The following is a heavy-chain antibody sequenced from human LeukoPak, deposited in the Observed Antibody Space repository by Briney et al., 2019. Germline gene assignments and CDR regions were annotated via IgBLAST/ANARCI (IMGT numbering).Heavy chain of an antibody. V-gene: IGHV5-51*01. CDR3: ARSAGTTARYYYMDV. Sequence: GESLKISCKGSGYSFTSYWIGWVRQMPGKGLEGLGIIYPGDSDTRYSPSFQGQVTISADKSISTAYLQWSSLKASDTAMYYCARSAGTTARYYYMDVWGKGTTVTVPS. J-gene: IGHJ6*03. D-gene: IGHD1-7*01. CDR1: GYSFTSYW. CDR2: IYPGDSDT.